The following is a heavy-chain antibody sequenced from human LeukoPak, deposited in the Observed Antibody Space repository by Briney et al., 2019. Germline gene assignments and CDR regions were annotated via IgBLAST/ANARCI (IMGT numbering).Heavy chain of an antibody. D-gene: IGHD3-10*01. Sequence: GGSLRLSCVASGFTFSSYGMHWVRQAPGKGLEWVAVISNDGSNKYYADSVKGRFTISRDNSKNTLYLQMNSLRPEDTAVYYCAKGDPYGSGSYPVDYWGQGTLVTVSS. V-gene: IGHV3-30*18. CDR3: AKGDPYGSGSYPVDY. J-gene: IGHJ4*02. CDR1: GFTFSSYG. CDR2: ISNDGSNK.